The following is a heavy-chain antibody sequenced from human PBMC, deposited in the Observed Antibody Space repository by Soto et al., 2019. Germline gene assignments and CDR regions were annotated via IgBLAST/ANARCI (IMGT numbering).Heavy chain of an antibody. CDR2: IYYSGGT. CDR3: ARLDILTGYYIP. D-gene: IGHD3-9*01. Sequence: SETLSLTCTVSGGSISSSSHYWGWIRQPPGKGLEWIGSIYYSGGTYYNPSLKSRVSISVDTSKNQFSLKLSSVTAADTAVYYCARLDILTGYYIPWGQGTLVTVSS. CDR1: GGSISSSSHY. J-gene: IGHJ5*02. V-gene: IGHV4-39*01.